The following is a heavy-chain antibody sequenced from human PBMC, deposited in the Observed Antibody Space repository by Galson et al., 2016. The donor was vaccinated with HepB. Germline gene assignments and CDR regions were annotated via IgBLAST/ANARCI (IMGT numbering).Heavy chain of an antibody. J-gene: IGHJ2*01. CDR1: GFSLSSNGEA. CDR2: IYWDDDK. D-gene: IGHD3-3*01. V-gene: IGHV2-5*02. CDR3: VHRNYDFWSGYLPKWYFYV. Sequence: PALVKPTQTLTLSCSFSGFSLSSNGEAVGWIRQPPGKALEWLAMIYWDDDKRFSPSLNSRLTITKDTSNNQVFLTLTNMDPVDTGTYYCVHRNYDFWSGYLPKWYFYVWCRGTLLTVSS.